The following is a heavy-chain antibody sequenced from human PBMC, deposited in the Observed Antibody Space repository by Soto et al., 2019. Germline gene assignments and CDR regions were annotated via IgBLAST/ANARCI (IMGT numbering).Heavy chain of an antibody. Sequence: QVQLVESGGGVVQPGRSLRLSCAASGFRFNTHAMHWVRQAPGKGLEWVAVIWYDGSNEDYVNSVKGRFTISRDNSKNMLNLQMNSLRVEDTGVYYCARVAYCSGCACYPDAWGQGTLVTVSP. D-gene: IGHD2-15*01. V-gene: IGHV3-33*01. J-gene: IGHJ5*02. CDR2: IWYDGSNE. CDR3: ARVAYCSGCACYPDA. CDR1: GFRFNTHA.